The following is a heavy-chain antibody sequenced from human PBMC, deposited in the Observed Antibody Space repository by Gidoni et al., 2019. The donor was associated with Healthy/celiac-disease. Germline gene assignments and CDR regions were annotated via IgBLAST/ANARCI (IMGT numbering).Heavy chain of an antibody. V-gene: IGHV3-23*04. D-gene: IGHD2-2*01. Sequence: EVQLVESGGGLVQPGGSLRLSCAASGFTFSSYAMSWVRQAPGKGLEWVSAISGSGGSTYYADSVKGRFTISRDNSKNTLYLQMNSLRAEDTAVYYCAKGSGVVPAAIPYFDYWGQGTLVTVSS. CDR2: ISGSGGST. CDR1: GFTFSSYA. J-gene: IGHJ4*02. CDR3: AKGSGVVPAAIPYFDY.